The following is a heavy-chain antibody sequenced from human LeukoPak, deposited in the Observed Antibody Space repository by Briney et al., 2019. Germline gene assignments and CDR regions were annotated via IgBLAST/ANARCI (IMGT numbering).Heavy chain of an antibody. CDR1: GFTFSTYD. V-gene: IGHV3-30*02. Sequence: KPGGSLRLSCAASGFTFSTYDMFWVRQAPGKGLECVAFLRYDETKKYYVDSVKGRFTVSRDNSKNTLFLQMDSLRPEDSAVYFCAKPFGAKQDHDAYDIWGRGTRVIVSS. J-gene: IGHJ3*02. D-gene: IGHD3-16*01. CDR2: LRYDETKK. CDR3: AKPFGAKQDHDAYDI.